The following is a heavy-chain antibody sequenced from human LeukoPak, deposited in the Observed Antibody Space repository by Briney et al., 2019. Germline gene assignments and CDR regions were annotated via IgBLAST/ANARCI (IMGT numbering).Heavy chain of an antibody. CDR2: INAGNGNT. J-gene: IGHJ5*02. D-gene: IGHD3-22*01. CDR3: ARCYYDSSGYLDENWFDP. CDR1: GYTFTSYA. Sequence: GASVKVSCKASGYTFTSYAMHWVRQAPGQRLEWMGWINAGNGNTKYSQKFQGRVTITRDTSASTAYMELSSLGSEDTAVYYCARCYYDSSGYLDENWFDPWGQGTLVTVSS. V-gene: IGHV1-3*01.